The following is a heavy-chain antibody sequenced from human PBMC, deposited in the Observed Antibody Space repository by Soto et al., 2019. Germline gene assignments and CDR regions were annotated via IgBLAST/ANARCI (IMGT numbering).Heavy chain of an antibody. Sequence: EVQLLESGGGLVQPGGSLRLSCAASGFIFNSFAMTWVRQAPGKGLEWVSSMSATDARSYYADSVKGRLTISRDDSKSTLYLQMNSVRVEDTAVYYCAKDPNGDYVGGFDFWGQGTMVTV. CDR1: GFIFNSFA. V-gene: IGHV3-23*01. CDR3: AKDPNGDYVGGFDF. D-gene: IGHD4-17*01. CDR2: MSATDARS. J-gene: IGHJ3*01.